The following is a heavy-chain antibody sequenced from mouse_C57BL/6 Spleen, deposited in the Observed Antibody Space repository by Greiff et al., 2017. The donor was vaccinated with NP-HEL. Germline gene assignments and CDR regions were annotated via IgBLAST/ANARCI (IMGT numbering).Heavy chain of an antibody. J-gene: IGHJ4*01. CDR3: ARKDYDRDYAMDY. CDR1: GYTFTSYW. V-gene: IGHV1-55*01. Sequence: QVQLQQPGAELVKPGASVKMSCKASGYTFTSYWITWVKQRPGQGLEWIGDIYPGSGSTNYNEKFKSKATLTVDTSSSTAYMQLSSLTSEDSAVYYCARKDYDRDYAMDYWGQGTSVTVSS. D-gene: IGHD2-4*01. CDR2: IYPGSGST.